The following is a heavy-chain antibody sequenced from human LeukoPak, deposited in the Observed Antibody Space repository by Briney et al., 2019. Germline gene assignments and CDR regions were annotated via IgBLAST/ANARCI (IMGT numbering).Heavy chain of an antibody. Sequence: SETLSLTCTVSGGSISTYFCTWIRQPPGKGLEWIGYVSNSGSTNYNPSLKSRVTISVDTSKNQFSLKLNSLTPADTAVYYCALAARRSASFDYWGQGTLVTVSS. CDR1: GGSISTYF. J-gene: IGHJ4*02. D-gene: IGHD6-6*01. CDR2: VSNSGST. V-gene: IGHV4-59*01. CDR3: ALAARRSASFDY.